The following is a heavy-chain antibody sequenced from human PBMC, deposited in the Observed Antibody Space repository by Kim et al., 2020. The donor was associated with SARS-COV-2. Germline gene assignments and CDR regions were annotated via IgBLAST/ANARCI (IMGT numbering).Heavy chain of an antibody. Sequence: YNPSLKGPVRISVDTSKNQFSLKRSSVTAADTAVYYCARVGVAGPNWFDPWGQGTLVTVSS. J-gene: IGHJ5*02. D-gene: IGHD6-19*01. V-gene: IGHV4-39*07. CDR3: ARVGVAGPNWFDP.